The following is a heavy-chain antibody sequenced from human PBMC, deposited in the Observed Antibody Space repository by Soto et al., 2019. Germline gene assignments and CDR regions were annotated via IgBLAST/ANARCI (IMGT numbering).Heavy chain of an antibody. Sequence: GGSLRLSCAASGFTHSSYWMHWVRQAPGKGLVWVSRINSDGSSTSYADSVKGRFTISRDSAKNTLYLQMNSLRAEDTAVYYCARDPAPSGWFDYWGQGTLVTVSS. CDR3: ARDPAPSGWFDY. CDR2: INSDGSST. D-gene: IGHD6-19*01. J-gene: IGHJ5*01. CDR1: GFTHSSYW. V-gene: IGHV3-74*01.